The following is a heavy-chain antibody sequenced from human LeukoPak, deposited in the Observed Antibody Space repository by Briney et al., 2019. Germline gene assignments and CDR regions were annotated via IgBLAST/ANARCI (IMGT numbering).Heavy chain of an antibody. CDR1: GGSISSYY. CDR2: IYYSGST. Sequence: SETLSLTCTVSGGSISSYYWSWIRQPPGKGLEWIGYIYYSGSTNYNPSLKSRVTISVDTSKNQFSLKLSSVTAADTAVYYCARGRGSYYYYYYYYMDVWGKGTTVTISS. J-gene: IGHJ6*03. D-gene: IGHD1-26*01. CDR3: ARGRGSYYYYYYYYMDV. V-gene: IGHV4-59*01.